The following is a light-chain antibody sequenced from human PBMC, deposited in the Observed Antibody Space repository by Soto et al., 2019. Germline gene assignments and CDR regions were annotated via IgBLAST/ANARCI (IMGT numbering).Light chain of an antibody. CDR3: CSYAGSHYV. CDR2: EGS. Sequence: LTQPASVSGSPGQSITISCTGTSIDVGSYNLVSWYQQHPGKAPKLMIYEGSKRPSGVSNRFSGSKSGNTASLTIYGPQAEDGADYYCCSYAGSHYVFGTGTKVTVL. CDR1: SIDVGSYNL. V-gene: IGLV2-23*01. J-gene: IGLJ1*01.